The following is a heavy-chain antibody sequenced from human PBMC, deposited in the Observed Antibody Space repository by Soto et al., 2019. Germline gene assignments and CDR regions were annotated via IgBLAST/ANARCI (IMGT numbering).Heavy chain of an antibody. CDR3: ARKDKSGYFNWFDP. J-gene: IGHJ5*02. V-gene: IGHV5-51*01. D-gene: IGHD3-22*01. CDR1: GYSFTSYW. Sequence: GESLKISCRTFGYSFTSYWIAWVRQMPGKGLEWMGIIFPSDSDTRYSPSFQGQVTISADRSTSTVFLQWASLKASDTAVYFCARKDKSGYFNWFDPWGQGTLVTVSS. CDR2: IFPSDSDT.